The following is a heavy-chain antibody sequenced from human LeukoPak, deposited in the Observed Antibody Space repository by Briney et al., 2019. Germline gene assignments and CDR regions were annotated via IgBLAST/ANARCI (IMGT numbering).Heavy chain of an antibody. D-gene: IGHD3-10*01. CDR3: ARDLLYYYGGGSYQNLPCY. Sequence: GSLKVSCKASVYTFTSYVISWVRQAPGQGLEWMGWISAYNGNTNYARKLQGRVNMTTDTSTRTAYMELRSLRSDDTGVYYCARDLLYYYGGGSYQNLPCYWGQGTLVTVSS. CDR2: ISAYNGNT. V-gene: IGHV1-18*01. CDR1: VYTFTSYV. J-gene: IGHJ4*02.